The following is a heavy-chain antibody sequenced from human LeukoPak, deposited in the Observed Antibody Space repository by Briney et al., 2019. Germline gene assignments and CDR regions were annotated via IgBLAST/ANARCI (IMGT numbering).Heavy chain of an antibody. CDR3: ARRGGSGRSFDY. CDR2: IYYSGST. Sequence: SETLSLTCTVSGASVSSGGYYWSWIRQPPGKGLEWIGYIYYSGSTNYNPSLKSRVTISVDTSKNQFSLKVSSVTAADTAAYYCARRGGSGRSFDYWGQGTLVTVSS. D-gene: IGHD3-10*01. J-gene: IGHJ4*02. V-gene: IGHV4-61*08. CDR1: GASVSSGGYY.